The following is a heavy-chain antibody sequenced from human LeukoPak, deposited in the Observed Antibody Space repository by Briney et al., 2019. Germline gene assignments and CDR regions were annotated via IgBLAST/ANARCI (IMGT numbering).Heavy chain of an antibody. CDR3: ARERSGWYDWYFDL. D-gene: IGHD6-19*01. Sequence: GASVKVSCKASGYTFTSYAMHWVRQAPGQRLEWMGWINAGNGNTKYSQTFQGRVTITRDTSASTAYMELSSLRSEDTAVYYCARERSGWYDWYFDLWGRGTLVTASS. CDR2: INAGNGNT. V-gene: IGHV1-3*01. CDR1: GYTFTSYA. J-gene: IGHJ2*01.